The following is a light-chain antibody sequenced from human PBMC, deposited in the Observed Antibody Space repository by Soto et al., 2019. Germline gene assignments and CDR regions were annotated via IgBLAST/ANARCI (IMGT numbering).Light chain of an antibody. Sequence: QSVLTQPPSASGTPGQTVTISCSGSGSNIGENAVNWYQQLPGTAPQLLIYSNALRPSGVPHRFSGSKSGTAGSLAISVLQSEDEAHYDCAAWDDSLKAMLFGGGTKLTVL. CDR1: GSNIGENA. J-gene: IGLJ3*02. CDR2: SNA. V-gene: IGLV1-44*01. CDR3: AAWDDSLKAML.